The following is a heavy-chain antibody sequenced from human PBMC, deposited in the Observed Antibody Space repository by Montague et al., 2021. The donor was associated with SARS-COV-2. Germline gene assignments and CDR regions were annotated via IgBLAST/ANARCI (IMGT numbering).Heavy chain of an antibody. CDR1: GGSISGYY. Sequence: SETPSLTCSVSGGSISGYYWSWLRQPPGKGLEWIGDIYYSGSTKCNPSLKSRVTISVDRSKNQFSLNLNSVTAADTAVYFCARLLRSCTNGVCRTYHYYAMDVWGQGSTVTVSS. D-gene: IGHD2-8*01. V-gene: IGHV4-59*01. CDR3: ARLLRSCTNGVCRTYHYYAMDV. CDR2: IYYSGST. J-gene: IGHJ6*02.